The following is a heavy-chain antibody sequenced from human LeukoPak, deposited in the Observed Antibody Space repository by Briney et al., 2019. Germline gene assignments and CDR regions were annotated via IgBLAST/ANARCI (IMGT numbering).Heavy chain of an antibody. J-gene: IGHJ4*02. D-gene: IGHD6-13*01. Sequence: PGGSLRLSCAASGFTFSDYYMSWIRQAPGKGLEWVSYISSSGSTIYYADSVKGRFTISRDNAKNSLYLQMNSLGAEDTAVYYCARDRRNNSSSWYPFDYWGQGTLVTVSS. CDR3: ARDRRNNSSSWYPFDY. V-gene: IGHV3-11*04. CDR2: ISSSGSTI. CDR1: GFTFSDYY.